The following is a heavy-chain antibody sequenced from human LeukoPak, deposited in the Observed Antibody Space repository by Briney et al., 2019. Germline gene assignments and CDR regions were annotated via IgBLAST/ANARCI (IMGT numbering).Heavy chain of an antibody. CDR1: GFTFDSYG. CDR2: ISYDGSNK. D-gene: IGHD3-10*01. CDR3: AREELLYYFDY. J-gene: IGHJ4*02. V-gene: IGHV3-30*03. Sequence: GGSLRLSCAASGFTFDSYGMHWVRQAPGKGLEWVAVISYDGSNKYYADSVKGRFTISRDNSKNTLYLQMNSLRAEDTAVYYCAREELLYYFDYWGQGTLVTVSS.